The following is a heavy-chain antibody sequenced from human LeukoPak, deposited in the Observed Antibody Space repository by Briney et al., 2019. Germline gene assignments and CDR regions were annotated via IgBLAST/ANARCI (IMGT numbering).Heavy chain of an antibody. D-gene: IGHD6-13*01. CDR2: ISAYNGNT. J-gene: IGHJ4*02. CDR3: ARASYSSSWYYFDY. CDR1: GYTFTSYG. Sequence: ASVKVSCKASGYTFTSYGISWVRQAPGQGIEGMGWISAYNGNTNYAQELQGRVTMTTDTSTSTAYMELRSLRSADTAVYYCARASYSSSWYYFDYWGQGTLVTVSS. V-gene: IGHV1-18*01.